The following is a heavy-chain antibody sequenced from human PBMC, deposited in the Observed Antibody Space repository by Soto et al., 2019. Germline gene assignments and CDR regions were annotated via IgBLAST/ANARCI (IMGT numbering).Heavy chain of an antibody. Sequence: QEQLVKSGTEVQKPGASVTVSCKSSGYTFTDFYLHWLRQAPGQGLVRLGWINPKTGYTKSSQKFQGRVTMSRDTSVSTAYIDLTSLTSDDTAMYYCATGTNGTTGGYHPWGQGTRVTVSS. J-gene: IGHJ5*02. CDR3: ATGTNGTTGGYHP. CDR1: GYTFTDFY. CDR2: INPKTGYT. D-gene: IGHD1-1*01. V-gene: IGHV1-2*02.